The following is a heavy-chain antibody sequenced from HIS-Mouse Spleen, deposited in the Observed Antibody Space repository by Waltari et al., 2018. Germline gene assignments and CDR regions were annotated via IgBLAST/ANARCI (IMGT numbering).Heavy chain of an antibody. Sequence: EVQLVESGGGLVQPGGSLRLSCAASGFPFSSYWMSWVRQAPGKGLEWVANIKQDGSEKYYVDSVKGRFTISRDNAKNSLYLQMNSLRAEDTAVYYCARRRSDFDYWGQGTLVTVSS. CDR3: ARRRSDFDY. V-gene: IGHV3-7*01. J-gene: IGHJ4*02. CDR1: GFPFSSYW. CDR2: IKQDGSEK.